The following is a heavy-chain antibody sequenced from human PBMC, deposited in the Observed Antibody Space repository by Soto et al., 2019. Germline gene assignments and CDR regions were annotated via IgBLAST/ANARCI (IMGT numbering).Heavy chain of an antibody. CDR3: AKDRIGIAAAGLDAFDI. V-gene: IGHV3-23*01. CDR1: GFTFSSYA. Sequence: GGSLRLSCAASGFTFSSYAMSWVRQAPGKGLEWVSAISGSGGSTYYADSVKGRFTISRDNSKNTLYLQMNSLRAEDTAVYYCAKDRIGIAAAGLDAFDIWGQGTMVTVSS. CDR2: ISGSGGST. J-gene: IGHJ3*02. D-gene: IGHD6-13*01.